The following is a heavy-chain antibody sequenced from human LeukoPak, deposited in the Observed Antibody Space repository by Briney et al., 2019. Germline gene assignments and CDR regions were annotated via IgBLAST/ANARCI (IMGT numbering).Heavy chain of an antibody. J-gene: IGHJ4*02. CDR3: ARVGGVVAVAGTFDY. V-gene: IGHV1-18*01. Sequence: ASVKVSCKASGYTFTSYGISWVRQAPGQWLEWMGWISAYNGNTNYAQKLQGRVTMTTDTSTSTAYMELRSLRSDDTAVYYCARVGGVVAVAGTFDYWGQGTLVTVSS. CDR1: GYTFTSYG. CDR2: ISAYNGNT. D-gene: IGHD6-19*01.